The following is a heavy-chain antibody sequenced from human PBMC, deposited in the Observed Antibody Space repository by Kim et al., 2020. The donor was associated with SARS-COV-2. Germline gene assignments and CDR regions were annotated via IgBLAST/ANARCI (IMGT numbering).Heavy chain of an antibody. D-gene: IGHD3-22*01. V-gene: IGHV3-23*01. CDR2: ISGSGGST. CDR3: AKEGGPAYYYDSSGYYETIP. CDR1: GFTFSSYA. J-gene: IGHJ5*02. Sequence: GGSLRLSCAASGFTFSSYAMSWVRQAPGKGLEWVSAISGSGGSTYYADSVKGRLTISRDNSKNTLYLQMNSLRAEDTAVYYCAKEGGPAYYYDSSGYYETIPWGQGTLVTVSS.